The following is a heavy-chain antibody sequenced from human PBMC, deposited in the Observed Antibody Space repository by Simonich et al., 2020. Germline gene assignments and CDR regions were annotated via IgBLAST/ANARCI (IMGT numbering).Heavy chain of an antibody. V-gene: IGHV3-7*01. J-gene: IGHJ4*02. Sequence: EVQLVESGGGLVQPGGSLRLSCAASGFTFSSYWMSWVRQAPGRGRGWVANIKQEGSEKSYVDSVKGRFTSSRDNAKNSLYLQMNSLRAEDTAVYYCARFRGRYFDWLFDYWGQGTLVTVSS. CDR2: IKQEGSEK. D-gene: IGHD3-9*01. CDR3: ARFRGRYFDWLFDY. CDR1: GFTFSSYW.